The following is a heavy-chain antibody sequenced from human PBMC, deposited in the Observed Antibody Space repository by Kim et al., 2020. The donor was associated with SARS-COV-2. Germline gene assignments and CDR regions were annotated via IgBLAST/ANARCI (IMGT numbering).Heavy chain of an antibody. CDR3: ARLDDSSGYPLDY. J-gene: IGHJ4*02. V-gene: IGHV1-3*01. Sequence: YSQKFQGRATITRDTSASTAYMELSSLRSEDTAVYYCARLDDSSGYPLDYWGQGTLVTVSS. D-gene: IGHD3-22*01.